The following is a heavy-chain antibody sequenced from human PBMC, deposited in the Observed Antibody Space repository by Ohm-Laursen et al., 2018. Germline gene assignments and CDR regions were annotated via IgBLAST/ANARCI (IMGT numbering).Heavy chain of an antibody. CDR1: GGTFSSYA. V-gene: IGHV1-69*06. D-gene: IGHD6-19*01. J-gene: IGHJ4*02. Sequence: SVKVSCKASGGTFSSYAISWVRQAPGQGLEWMGGIIPIFGTANYAQKFQGRVTITADKSTSTAYMELSSLRSEDTAVYYCARESPSIAVAAFDYWGQGTLVTVSS. CDR2: IIPIFGTA. CDR3: ARESPSIAVAAFDY.